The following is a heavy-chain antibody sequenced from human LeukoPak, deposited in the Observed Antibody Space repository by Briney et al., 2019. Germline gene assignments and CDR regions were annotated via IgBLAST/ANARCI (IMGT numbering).Heavy chain of an antibody. V-gene: IGHV3-30*03. CDR2: MAADGGVK. Sequence: GGSLRLSCVTSAFTFNNHGMHWVRQAPGKGLEWVAVMAADGGVKHYADSVKGRFTLSRDNSKNTLYLQMNSLSVEDTAVYYCAREATWGQWYFDHWGQGTPVTVSS. D-gene: IGHD6-19*01. J-gene: IGHJ4*02. CDR3: AREATWGQWYFDH. CDR1: AFTFNNHG.